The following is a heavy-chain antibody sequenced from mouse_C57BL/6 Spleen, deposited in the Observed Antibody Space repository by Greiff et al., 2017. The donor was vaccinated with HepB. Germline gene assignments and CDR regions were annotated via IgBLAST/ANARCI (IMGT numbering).Heavy chain of an antibody. D-gene: IGHD2-3*01. Sequence: DVKLVESGGDLVKPGGSLKLSCAASGFTFSSYGMSWVRQTPDKRLAWVATISSGGSYTYYPDSVKGRFTISRDKAKNTLYLQMSSLKSEDTAMYYGARQGSMMVTTYYAMDYWGQRTSVTVSS. CDR1: GFTFSSYG. CDR3: ARQGSMMVTTYYAMDY. J-gene: IGHJ4*01. V-gene: IGHV5-6*02. CDR2: ISSGGSYT.